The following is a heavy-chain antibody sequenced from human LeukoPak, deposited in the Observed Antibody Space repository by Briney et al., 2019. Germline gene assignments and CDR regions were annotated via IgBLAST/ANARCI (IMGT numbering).Heavy chain of an antibody. CDR2: IYTSGST. V-gene: IGHV4-61*02. J-gene: IGHJ6*02. D-gene: IGHD5-12*01. CDR1: GGSISSGSYY. CDR3: VGDGFSGYCGMDV. Sequence: PSETLSLTCTVSGGSISSGSYYWSWIRQPAGKGLEWIGRIYTSGSTNYNPSLKSRASISVDTSKNQVSLKLNSVTAADTAVYYCVGDGFSGYCGMDVWGQGTTVTVSS.